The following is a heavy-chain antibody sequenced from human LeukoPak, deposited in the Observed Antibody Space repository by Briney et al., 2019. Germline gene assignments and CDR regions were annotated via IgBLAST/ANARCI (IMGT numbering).Heavy chain of an antibody. Sequence: ASVKVSCKASGYTFTGYYMHWVRQAPGQGLEWMGWINPNSGGTNYAQKFQGRVTVTRDTSISTAYMELSRLRSDDTAVYYCARIVEQLVRGYFDYWGQGTLVTVSS. CDR1: GYTFTGYY. CDR2: INPNSGGT. V-gene: IGHV1-2*02. J-gene: IGHJ4*02. D-gene: IGHD6-6*01. CDR3: ARIVEQLVRGYFDY.